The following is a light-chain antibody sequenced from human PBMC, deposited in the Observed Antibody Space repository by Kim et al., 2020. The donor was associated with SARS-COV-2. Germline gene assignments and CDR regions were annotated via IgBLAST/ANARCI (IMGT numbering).Light chain of an antibody. J-gene: IGLJ2*01. V-gene: IGLV1-51*01. CDR3: GTWDSSLSAGV. CDR2: DNN. CDR1: SSTIGNNY. Sequence: GKQVTISCSGGSSTIGNNYVSCYQQLPGTAPQLLMYDNNKRPSGIPDRFSGSKSGTSATLGITGLQTGDEADYYCGTWDSSLSAGVFGGGTQLTVL.